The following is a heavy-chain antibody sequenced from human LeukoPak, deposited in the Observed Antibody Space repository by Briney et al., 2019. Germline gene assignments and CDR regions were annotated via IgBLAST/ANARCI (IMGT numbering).Heavy chain of an antibody. Sequence: GASVKVSCKSSGYTFTSYGISWVRQPHGQGIAWMGWISAYNGNTNYAQKLQGRVTMTTDTSTRTAYMERRSLRSEDTAVYYCARASYYDSSGYYLGYNWFDPWGQGTLVTVSS. D-gene: IGHD3-22*01. CDR3: ARASYYDSSGYYLGYNWFDP. V-gene: IGHV1-18*01. CDR1: GYTFTSYG. CDR2: ISAYNGNT. J-gene: IGHJ5*02.